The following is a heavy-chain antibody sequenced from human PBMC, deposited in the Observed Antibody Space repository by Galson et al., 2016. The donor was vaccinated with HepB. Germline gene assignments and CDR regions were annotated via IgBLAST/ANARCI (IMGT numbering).Heavy chain of an antibody. CDR2: IYYSGTT. CDR1: GFTFSDYY. D-gene: IGHD3-16*02. CDR3: ARGSGNYHLLPYDFDS. V-gene: IGHV4-30-4*01. J-gene: IGHJ4*02. Sequence: LRLSCAASGFTFSDYYMHWLRLAPGKGLEWMGYIYYSGTTYYNPSLVSRISPSVDTSKNQFSLTLTPVTAADTAFYYCARGSGNYHLLPYDFDSWGQGALVTVSS.